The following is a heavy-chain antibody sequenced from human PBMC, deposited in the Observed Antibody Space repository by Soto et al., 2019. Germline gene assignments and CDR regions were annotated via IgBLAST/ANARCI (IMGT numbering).Heavy chain of an antibody. V-gene: IGHV1-69*01. CDR2: IIPLFGTP. J-gene: IGHJ3*01. Sequence: QVHLVQSGAEVKKPGSSVKVSCKASGGTFNTHALNWVRQAPGQGLEWMAGIIPLFGTPNYAQNFQGRVTVTADESTSTAYMELSSLTSEDTAVYYCAIEGQSRTWYRAFDLWGQGTMVTVSS. D-gene: IGHD6-13*01. CDR1: GGTFNTHA. CDR3: AIEGQSRTWYRAFDL.